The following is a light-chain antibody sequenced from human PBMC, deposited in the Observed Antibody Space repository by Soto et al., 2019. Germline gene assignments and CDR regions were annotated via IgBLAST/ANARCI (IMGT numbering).Light chain of an antibody. CDR1: TSDIGAGFD. CDR3: QSYDSSLSGNYV. J-gene: IGLJ1*01. CDR2: GNT. Sequence: HSVLTQPPSVSGAPGQRVTMSCTGSTSDIGAGFDVHWYQQLPGKAPKLLIYGNTNRPSGVPDRFSGSKSGTSASLDITGLQAEDEADYYCQSYDSSLSGNYVFGTGTKVTV. V-gene: IGLV1-40*01.